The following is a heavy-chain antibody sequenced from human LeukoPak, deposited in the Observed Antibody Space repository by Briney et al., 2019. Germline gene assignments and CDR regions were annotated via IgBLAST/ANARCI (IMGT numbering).Heavy chain of an antibody. Sequence: GGSLRLSCAASGFSFGGYALHWVRQAPGKDLEWVASISWNSGDIVHADSVKGRFTISRDNAKNSLYLQMDSLRTEDTALYYCVKSGGYATAIRYFDLWGRGTLVTVSS. CDR2: ISWNSGDI. CDR1: GFSFGGYA. V-gene: IGHV3-9*01. CDR3: VKSGGYATAIRYFDL. D-gene: IGHD2-21*02. J-gene: IGHJ2*01.